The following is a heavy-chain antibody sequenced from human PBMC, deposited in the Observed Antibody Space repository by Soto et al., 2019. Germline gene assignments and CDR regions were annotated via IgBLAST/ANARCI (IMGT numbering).Heavy chain of an antibody. CDR3: AKDRRCSGSYYDAFDI. Sequence: GGSLRLSCAASGFTFSSYAMSWVRQAPGKGLEWVSAISGSGGSTYYADSVKGLFTISRDNSKNTLYLQMNSLRAEDTAVYYCAKDRRCSGSYYDAFDIWGQGTMVTVSS. CDR1: GFTFSSYA. D-gene: IGHD1-26*01. J-gene: IGHJ3*02. CDR2: ISGSGGST. V-gene: IGHV3-23*01.